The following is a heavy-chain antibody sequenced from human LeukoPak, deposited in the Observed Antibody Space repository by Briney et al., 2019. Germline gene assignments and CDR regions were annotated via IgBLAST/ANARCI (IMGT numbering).Heavy chain of an antibody. CDR1: GYTFTSYD. J-gene: IGHJ4*02. CDR2: MNPNSGNT. D-gene: IGHD2-15*01. V-gene: IGHV1-8*01. Sequence: ASVKVSCKASGYTFTSYDINWVRQATGQGLEWMGWMNPNSGNTGYAQKFQGRVTVTRNTSISTAYMELSSLRSEDTAVYYCARVHSGGSNTDFDYWGQGTLVTVSS. CDR3: ARVHSGGSNTDFDY.